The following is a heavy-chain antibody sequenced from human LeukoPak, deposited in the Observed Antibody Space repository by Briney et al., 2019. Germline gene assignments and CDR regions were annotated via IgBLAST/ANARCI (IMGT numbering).Heavy chain of an antibody. CDR2: IRYDGSNK. D-gene: IGHD3-10*01. CDR1: GFTFSYYG. Sequence: PGGSLRRSCAASGFTFSYYGMHWVRQAPVRGLEGVTFIRYDGSNKYYADSVKGRFTISRDNSKNTLYLQMNSLRAEDTAVYYCAKDWLLWFGESELDYWGQGTLVTVSS. J-gene: IGHJ4*02. V-gene: IGHV3-30*02. CDR3: AKDWLLWFGESELDY.